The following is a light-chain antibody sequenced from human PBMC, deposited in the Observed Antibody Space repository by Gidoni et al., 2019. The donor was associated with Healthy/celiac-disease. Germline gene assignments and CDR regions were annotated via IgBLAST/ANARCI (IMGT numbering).Light chain of an antibody. CDR2: DAS. CDR3: QQRSNWPPIT. Sequence: EIVLTQSPATLSLSPGERATIPCRASQSVSSYLAWYQQKPGQAPRLLIYDASNRATGIPARFSGSGSGTDFTLTISSLEPEDFAVYYCQQRSNWPPITFGQGTKVEIK. J-gene: IGKJ1*01. CDR1: QSVSSY. V-gene: IGKV3-11*01.